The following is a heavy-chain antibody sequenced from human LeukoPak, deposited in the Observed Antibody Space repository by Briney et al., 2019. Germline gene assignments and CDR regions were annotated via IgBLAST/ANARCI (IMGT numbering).Heavy chain of an antibody. Sequence: PSETLSLTCAVYGGSFSGYYWSWIRQPPGKGLEWIGEINHSGSTYYNPSLKSRVTISVDTSKNQFSLKLSSVTAADTAVYYCAREEQLMGAFDIWGQGTMVTVSS. D-gene: IGHD2-8*01. CDR3: AREEQLMGAFDI. CDR2: INHSGST. CDR1: GGSFSGYY. V-gene: IGHV4-34*01. J-gene: IGHJ3*02.